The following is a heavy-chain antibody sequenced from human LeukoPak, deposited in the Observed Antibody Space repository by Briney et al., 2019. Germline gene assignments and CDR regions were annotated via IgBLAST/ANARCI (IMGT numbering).Heavy chain of an antibody. V-gene: IGHV1-69*06. CDR1: GGTFSSYA. CDR2: IIPIFGTA. D-gene: IGHD5-18*01. CDR3: AKESPSYSYGQGTKDFDY. Sequence: ASVKVSCKASGGTFSSYAISWVRQAPGQGLEWMGGIIPIFGTANYAQKFQGRVTITADKSTSTAYMELSSLRSEDTAVYYCAKESPSYSYGQGTKDFDYWGQGTLVTVSS. J-gene: IGHJ4*02.